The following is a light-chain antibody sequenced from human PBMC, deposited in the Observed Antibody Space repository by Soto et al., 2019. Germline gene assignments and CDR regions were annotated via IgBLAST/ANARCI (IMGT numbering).Light chain of an antibody. V-gene: IGLV2-14*03. CDR2: DVD. CDR1: RSDVGGSDF. Sequence: QSALTQPASVSGSPGQSITISCTGTRSDVGGSDFVSWYQQHPGKVPKLMIYDVDNRSSGVSNRFSGSKSGNTASLTISGLQAEDEADYYCSSYTRSRTSYVFGPGTKLTVL. CDR3: SSYTRSRTSYV. J-gene: IGLJ1*01.